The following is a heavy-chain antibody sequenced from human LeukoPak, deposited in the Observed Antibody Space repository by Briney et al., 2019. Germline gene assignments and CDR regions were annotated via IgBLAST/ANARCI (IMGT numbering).Heavy chain of an antibody. D-gene: IGHD6-19*01. J-gene: IGHJ2*01. CDR3: ARRRCYSGWYAWYFDL. Sequence: SETLSLTCTVSGGSISSYYWSWVRQPPGKGLEWIGYIYYSGSTNYNPSLKSRVTISVDTSKNQFSLKLSSVTAADTAVYYCARRRCYSGWYAWYFDLWGRGTLVTVSS. CDR2: IYYSGST. CDR1: GGSISSYY. V-gene: IGHV4-59*08.